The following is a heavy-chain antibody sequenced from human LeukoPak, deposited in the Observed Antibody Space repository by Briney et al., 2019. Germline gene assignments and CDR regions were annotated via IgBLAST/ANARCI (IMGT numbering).Heavy chain of an antibody. CDR1: GFTFSSYS. J-gene: IGHJ4*02. V-gene: IGHV3-21*01. CDR2: ISSSSSYI. CDR3: ARGRIAVAGQEKIDY. Sequence: GGSLRLSCAASGFTFSSYSMNWVRQAPGTGLEWVSSISSSSSYIYYADSVKGRFTISRDNAKNSLYLQTNSLGAEDTAVYYCARGRIAVAGQEKIDYWGQGTLVTVSS. D-gene: IGHD6-19*01.